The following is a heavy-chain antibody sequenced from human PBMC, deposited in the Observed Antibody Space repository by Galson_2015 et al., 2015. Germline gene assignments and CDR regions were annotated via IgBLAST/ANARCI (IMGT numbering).Heavy chain of an antibody. CDR2: ISGSGGST. Sequence: SLRLSCAASGFTFSSYAMSWVRQAPGKGLEWVSAISGSGGSTYYADSVKGRFTISRDNSKNTLYLQMNSLRAEDTAVYYCAKDRASGRVVAATLFPDYWGQGTLVTVSS. CDR3: AKDRASGRVVAATLFPDY. V-gene: IGHV3-23*01. CDR1: GFTFSSYA. D-gene: IGHD2-15*01. J-gene: IGHJ4*02.